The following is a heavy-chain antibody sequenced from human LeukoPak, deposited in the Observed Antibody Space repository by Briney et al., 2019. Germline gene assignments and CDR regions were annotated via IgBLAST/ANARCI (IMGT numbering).Heavy chain of an antibody. CDR3: ARRLSYSYGSLDY. J-gene: IGHJ4*02. Sequence: SETLSLTCTVSGGSISSGGYYWSWIRQHPGKGLEWIGYIYYSGSTYYNPSLKSRVTISVDTSKDQFSLKLSSVTAADTAVYYCARRLSYSYGSLDYWGQGTLVTVSS. CDR2: IYYSGST. V-gene: IGHV4-31*03. CDR1: GGSISSGGYY. D-gene: IGHD5-18*01.